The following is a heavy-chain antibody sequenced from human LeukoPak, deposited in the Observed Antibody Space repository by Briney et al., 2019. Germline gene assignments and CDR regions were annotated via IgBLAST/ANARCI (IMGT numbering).Heavy chain of an antibody. J-gene: IGHJ4*02. V-gene: IGHV3-21*01. CDR1: GFTFSSYS. CDR2: ISSSSSSYI. CDR3: ARTDSSGWYRGSFDY. D-gene: IGHD6-19*01. Sequence: PGGSLRLSCAASGFTFSSYSMNWVRQAPGKGLEWVSSISSSSSSYIYYADSVKGRFTISRDNAKNSLYLQMNSLRAEDTAVYYCARTDSSGWYRGSFDYWGQGTLVTVSS.